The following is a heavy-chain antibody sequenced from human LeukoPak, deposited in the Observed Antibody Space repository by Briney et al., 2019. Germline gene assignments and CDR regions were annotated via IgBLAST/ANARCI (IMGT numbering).Heavy chain of an antibody. CDR1: GFTFRSYA. V-gene: IGHV1-46*01. CDR2: INPRGGST. Sequence: GGSLRLSCAASGFTFRSYAMHWVRQAPGQGLEWMGIINPRGGSTSYTQKFQGRVTMTRDTSTSTVYMELSSLRSEDTAVYYCARVKSYYYDTSDKDAFDIWGQGTMVTVSS. J-gene: IGHJ3*02. D-gene: IGHD3-22*01. CDR3: ARVKSYYYDTSDKDAFDI.